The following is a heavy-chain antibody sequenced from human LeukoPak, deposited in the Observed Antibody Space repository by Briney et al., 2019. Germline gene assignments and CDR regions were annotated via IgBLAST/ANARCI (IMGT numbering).Heavy chain of an antibody. D-gene: IGHD3-9*01. CDR1: GFTFSDYY. J-gene: IGHJ6*02. CDR2: ISSSGSTI. V-gene: IGHV3-11*01. CDR3: AVGPFDSDYYYYGMDV. Sequence: PGGSLRLSCAASGFTFSDYYMSWIRQAPGKGLEWVSYISSSGSTIYYADSVKGRFTISRDNAKNSLYLQMNSLRAEDTAAYYCAVGPFDSDYYYYGMDVWGQGTTVTVSS.